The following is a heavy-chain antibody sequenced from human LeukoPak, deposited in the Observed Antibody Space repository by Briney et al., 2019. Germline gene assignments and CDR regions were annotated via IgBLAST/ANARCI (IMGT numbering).Heavy chain of an antibody. CDR1: GGTLSSYA. J-gene: IGHJ4*02. CDR2: IIPIFAIV. CDR3: ARADSSGYSLDENFDY. V-gene: IGHV1-69*04. Sequence: ASVKVSCKASGGTLSSYALNWVRQAPGQGLEWIGRIIPIFAIVNYAQNFLGRVTITADKSTNTAYMELSSLRFEGTAFYYCARADSSGYSLDENFDYWGQGTLVTVSS. D-gene: IGHD3-22*01.